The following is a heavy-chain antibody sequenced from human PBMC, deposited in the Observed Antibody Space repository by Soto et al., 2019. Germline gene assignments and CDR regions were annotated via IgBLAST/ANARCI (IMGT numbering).Heavy chain of an antibody. J-gene: IGHJ4*02. CDR1: GGSISDGAYY. V-gene: IGHV4-30-4*01. CDR2: IYNSGNT. CDR3: ASGLSGDKVDQ. Sequence: SETLSLTCTVSGGSISDGAYYWSWIRQPPGKGLEWIGHIYNSGNTYNNPSLRSRLTISLDTSKSQFYLNLNSVTAADTAVYYCASGLSGDKVDQWGQGTLVTVSS. D-gene: IGHD2-21*01.